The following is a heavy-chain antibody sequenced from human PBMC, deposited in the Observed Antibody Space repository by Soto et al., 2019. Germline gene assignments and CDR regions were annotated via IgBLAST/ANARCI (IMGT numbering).Heavy chain of an antibody. CDR1: GFTFSSYS. D-gene: IGHD5-18*01. Sequence: EVQLVESGGGLVKPGGSLRLSCVASGFTFSSYSINWVRQAPGKGLEWVSAISGTSTYIYYADSVKGRFTISRDNAKNTLDLQMNDVRAEDTSVYYRASAGYSDGHFNMDVWGKATTVT. CDR2: ISGTSTYI. V-gene: IGHV3-21*01. J-gene: IGHJ6*03. CDR3: ASAGYSDGHFNMDV.